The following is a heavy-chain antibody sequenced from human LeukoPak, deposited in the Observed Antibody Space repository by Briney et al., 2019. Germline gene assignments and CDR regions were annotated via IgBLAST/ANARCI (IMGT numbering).Heavy chain of an antibody. CDR1: GFTFSSYS. J-gene: IGHJ4*02. CDR2: ISSSSSYI. CDR3: ASRLDYDFWSGYYTPFDY. V-gene: IGHV3-21*01. D-gene: IGHD3-3*01. Sequence: GGSLRLSCAASGFTFSSYSMNWVRQAPGKGLEWVSSISSSSSYIYYADSVKGRFTISRDNAKNSLYLRMNSLRAVDTAVYYCASRLDYDFWSGYYTPFDYWGQGTLVTVSS.